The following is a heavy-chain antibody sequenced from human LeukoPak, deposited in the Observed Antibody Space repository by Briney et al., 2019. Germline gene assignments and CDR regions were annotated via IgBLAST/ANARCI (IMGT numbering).Heavy chain of an antibody. CDR3: ARVPYYYDSSGAFDV. J-gene: IGHJ3*01. Sequence: SETLSLTCTVSGGSISSYYWSWIRQPPGKGLEWIGYIYYRGSTSCNPSLKSRVTISVDTSKNQFALKLSSVTAADTAMYFCARVPYYYDSSGAFDVWGLGTMVTVSS. CDR2: IYYRGST. V-gene: IGHV4-59*01. CDR1: GGSISSYY. D-gene: IGHD3-22*01.